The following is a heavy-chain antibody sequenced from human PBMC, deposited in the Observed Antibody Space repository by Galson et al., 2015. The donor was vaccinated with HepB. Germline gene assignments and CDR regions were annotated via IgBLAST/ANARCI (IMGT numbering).Heavy chain of an antibody. Sequence: CAISGDSVSSNSAAWNWIRQSPSRGLEWLGRTYYRSKWYNDYAVSVKSRITINPDTSKNQFSLQLNSVTPEDTAVYYCARDRSGSGSYYWGDAFDIWGQGTMVTVSS. J-gene: IGHJ3*02. D-gene: IGHD3-10*01. CDR3: ARDRSGSGSYYWGDAFDI. CDR1: GDSVSSNSAA. V-gene: IGHV6-1*01. CDR2: TYYRSKWYN.